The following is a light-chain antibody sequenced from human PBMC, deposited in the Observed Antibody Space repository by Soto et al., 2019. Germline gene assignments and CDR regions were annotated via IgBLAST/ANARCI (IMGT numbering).Light chain of an antibody. V-gene: IGLV1-44*01. CDR2: SNN. Sequence: QSVLTQPPSASGTPGQRVTISCSGSNSNIGRNTVNWYQQLPGAAPSLLIYSNNRRPSGVPDRFSGSKSGTSASLAISGLQSEDEADYYCAAWDESPNVPVFGGGTKLTVL. CDR3: AAWDESPNVPV. J-gene: IGLJ3*02. CDR1: NSNIGRNT.